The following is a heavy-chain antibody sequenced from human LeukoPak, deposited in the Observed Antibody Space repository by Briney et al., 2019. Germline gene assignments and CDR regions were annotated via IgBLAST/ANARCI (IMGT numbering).Heavy chain of an antibody. CDR1: GGTFISYA. Sequence: SVKVYCKASGGTFISYAISWVRQAPGQGLEWMGGIIPIFGTANYAQKFQGRVTITADESTSTAYMELSSLRSEDTAVYYCARSRTGYSSSWYWFDPWGQGTLVTVSS. CDR3: ARSRTGYSSSWYWFDP. J-gene: IGHJ5*02. D-gene: IGHD6-13*01. V-gene: IGHV1-69*13. CDR2: IIPIFGTA.